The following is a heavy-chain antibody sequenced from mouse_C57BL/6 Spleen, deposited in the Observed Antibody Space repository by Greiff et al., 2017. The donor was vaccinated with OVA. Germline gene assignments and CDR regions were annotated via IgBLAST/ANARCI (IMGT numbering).Heavy chain of an antibody. CDR2: ISYDGSN. CDR1: GYSITSGYY. CDR3: ARYYDFLDY. V-gene: IGHV3-6*01. D-gene: IGHD2-4*01. J-gene: IGHJ2*01. Sequence: EVQVVESGPGLVKPSQSLSLTCSVTGYSITSGYYWNWIRQFPGNKLEWMGYISYDGSNNYNPSLKNRISITRDTSKNQFFLKLNSVTTEDTATYYCARYYDFLDYWGQGTTLTVSS.